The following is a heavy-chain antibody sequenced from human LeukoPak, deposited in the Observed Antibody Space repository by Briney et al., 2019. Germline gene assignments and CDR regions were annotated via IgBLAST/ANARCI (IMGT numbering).Heavy chain of an antibody. Sequence: SSETLSLTCTVSGYSISSGYYWGWIRQPPGKGLEWIGSIYHSGSTYYNPSLKSRVTISVDTSKNQFSLKLSSVTAADTAVYYCAREYYYDSSGYSNGGRGTLVTVSS. V-gene: IGHV4-38-2*02. D-gene: IGHD3-22*01. CDR1: GYSISSGYY. J-gene: IGHJ4*02. CDR3: AREYYYDSSGYSN. CDR2: IYHSGST.